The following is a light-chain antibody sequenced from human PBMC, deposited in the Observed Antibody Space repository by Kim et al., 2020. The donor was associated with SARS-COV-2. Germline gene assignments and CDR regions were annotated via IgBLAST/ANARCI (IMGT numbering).Light chain of an antibody. CDR3: QQRSS. J-gene: IGKJ5*01. V-gene: IGKV3-11*01. CDR1: QGVSTY. Sequence: ASRSLCRGERATPSCRASQGVSTYVAWYQQKPGQAPRLLIYDTSRRALGIPAMFSGSGSGTDFTLIIGRLEPEDSAVYVCQQRSSVGQGTRLEIK. CDR2: DTS.